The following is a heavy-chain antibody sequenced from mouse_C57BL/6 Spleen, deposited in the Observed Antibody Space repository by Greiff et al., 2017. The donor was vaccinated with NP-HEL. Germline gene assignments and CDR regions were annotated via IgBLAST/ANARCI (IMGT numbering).Heavy chain of an antibody. J-gene: IGHJ4*01. CDR1: GFSLSTFGMG. CDR3: ARMDDAHYYYAMDY. D-gene: IGHD2-12*01. Sequence: QVTLKESGPGILQPSQTLSLTCSFSGFSLSTFGMGVGWIRQPSGKGLEWLAHLWCGDDKYYNPALKSRLTISKDTSKNQVFRKIANVDTADTATYYCARMDDAHYYYAMDYWGQGTSVTVSS. CDR2: LWCGDDK. V-gene: IGHV8-8*01.